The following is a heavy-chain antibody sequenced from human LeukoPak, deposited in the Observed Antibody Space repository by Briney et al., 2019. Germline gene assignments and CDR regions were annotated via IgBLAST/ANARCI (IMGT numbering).Heavy chain of an antibody. V-gene: IGHV2-5*01. J-gene: IGHJ4*02. Sequence: SGPTLVNPTQTLTLTCTFSGFSLTTSGVGVAWIRQPPGKALEWLALIDWYDDEYYSPPLQSRLSITKDTSMNQVVLTLANVDPVDTATYFCAHAKGSLQSYFDFWGQGTLVTVSS. CDR3: AHAKGSLQSYFDF. CDR2: IDWYDDE. D-gene: IGHD4-11*01. CDR1: GFSLTTSGVG.